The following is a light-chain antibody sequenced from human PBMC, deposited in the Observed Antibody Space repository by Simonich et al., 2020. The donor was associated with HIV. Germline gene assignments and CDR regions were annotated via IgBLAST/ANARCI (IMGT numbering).Light chain of an antibody. V-gene: IGLV3-25*03. Sequence: SYELTQPPSVSVSPGQTARITCSGDALPQKYASWYKQTSGQAPVLVIYEDSKRPSGIPSRFSGSSSGTASTLTNSGVQAEDEADDYCQSADSSATVLFGEGTKLTVL. CDR1: ALPQKY. J-gene: IGLJ2*01. CDR2: EDS. CDR3: QSADSSATVL.